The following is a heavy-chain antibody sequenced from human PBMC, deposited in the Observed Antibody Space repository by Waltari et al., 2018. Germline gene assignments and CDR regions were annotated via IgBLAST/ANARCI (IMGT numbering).Heavy chain of an antibody. V-gene: IGHV3-48*04. CDR3: TRSLTSGRGAFDI. J-gene: IGHJ3*02. D-gene: IGHD2-15*01. CDR2: ISSSSSAI. Sequence: EVQLVESGGGLEQPGGSLRLSCAASGFIFSSYSINVVRQAPGKGLEWVSYISSSSSAIYYADSVKGRFTISRDNAKNSLYLQMNSLRAEDTAVYYCTRSLTSGRGAFDIWGQGTKVTVSS. CDR1: GFIFSSYS.